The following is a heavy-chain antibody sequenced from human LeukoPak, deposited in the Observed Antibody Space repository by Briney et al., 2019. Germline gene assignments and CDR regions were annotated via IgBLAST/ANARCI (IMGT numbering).Heavy chain of an antibody. V-gene: IGHV4-34*11. CDR1: GGSFSGYY. CDR2: IYYSGST. J-gene: IGHJ4*02. Sequence: SETLSLTCAVYGGSFSGYYWTWIRQPPGRGLEWIGYIYYSGSTNYNPSLKSRVTMSVDKSKNRFSLNLSSVTAADTAVYFCARGYTNYPYYFDYWGQGTLVTVSS. D-gene: IGHD4-11*01. CDR3: ARGYTNYPYYFDY.